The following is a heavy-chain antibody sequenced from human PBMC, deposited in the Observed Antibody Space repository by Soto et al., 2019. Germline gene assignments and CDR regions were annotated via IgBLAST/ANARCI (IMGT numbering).Heavy chain of an antibody. CDR1: GGSFSGYY. CDR2: INHSGST. J-gene: IGHJ2*01. Sequence: SETLSLTCAVYGGSFSGYYWSWIRQPPGKGLEWIGEINHSGSTNYNPSLKSRVSISVGTSNNQFSLKLSSATAADTAVYYCARGRGDGYNQHWYFDLWGRGTLVTVSS. D-gene: IGHD3-10*01. CDR3: ARGRGDGYNQHWYFDL. V-gene: IGHV4-34*01.